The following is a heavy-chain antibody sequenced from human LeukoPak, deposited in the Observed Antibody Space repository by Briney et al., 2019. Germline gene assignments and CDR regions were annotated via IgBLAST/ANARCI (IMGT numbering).Heavy chain of an antibody. CDR1: GYTFTSYA. CDR3: AREPRHIVVVTATLPDAFDI. CDR2: IIPILGIA. V-gene: IGHV1-69*04. D-gene: IGHD2-21*02. Sequence: ASVRVSCKASGYTFTSYAISWVRQAPGQGLEWMGRIIPILGIANYAQKFQGRVTITADKSTSTAYMELSSLRSEDTAVYYCAREPRHIVVVTATLPDAFDIWGQGTMVTVSS. J-gene: IGHJ3*02.